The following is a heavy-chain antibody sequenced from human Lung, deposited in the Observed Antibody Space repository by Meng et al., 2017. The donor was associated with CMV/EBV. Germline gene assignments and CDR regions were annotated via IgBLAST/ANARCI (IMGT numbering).Heavy chain of an antibody. J-gene: IGHJ5*02. CDR3: AREVKGSYDFWSGYNWFDP. V-gene: IGHV4-59*01. CDR1: GGCISSYY. Sequence: SXTXSLXXTVSGGCISSYYWSWIRQPPGKGLEWIGYIYYSGSTNYNPSLKSRVTISVDTSKNQFSLKLSSVTAADTAVYYCAREVKGSYDFWSGYNWFDPWXQGTLVTVSS. CDR2: IYYSGST. D-gene: IGHD3-3*01.